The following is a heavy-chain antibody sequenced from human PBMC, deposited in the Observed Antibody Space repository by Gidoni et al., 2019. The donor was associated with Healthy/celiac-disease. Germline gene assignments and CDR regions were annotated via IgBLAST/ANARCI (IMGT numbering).Heavy chain of an antibody. J-gene: IGHJ5*02. D-gene: IGHD2-2*02. CDR3: ARDRGYCSSTSCYRTPPNWFDP. Sequence: QVQLVESGGGVVQPGRSLRLSCAASGFTFSSYGMHWVRQAPGKGLEWVAVIVYDGSNKYYADSVKGRFTISRDNSKNTLYLQMNSLRAEDTAVYYCARDRGYCSSTSCYRTPPNWFDPWGQGTLVTVSS. CDR2: IVYDGSNK. CDR1: GFTFSSYG. V-gene: IGHV3-33*08.